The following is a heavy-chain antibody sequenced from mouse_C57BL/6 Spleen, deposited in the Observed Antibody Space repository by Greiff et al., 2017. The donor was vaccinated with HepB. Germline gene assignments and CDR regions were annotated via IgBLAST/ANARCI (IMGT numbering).Heavy chain of an antibody. CDR1: GFNIKDYY. CDR2: IDPEDGDT. D-gene: IGHD3-2*02. CDR3: TQTAQAPLDY. Sequence: VQLQQSGAELVRPGASVKLSCTASGFNIKDYYMHWVKQRPEQGLEWIGRIDPEDGDTEYDPKFQGKATMTADTSSNTAYLQLSSLTSEDTAVYYCTQTAQAPLDYWGQGTTLTVSS. J-gene: IGHJ2*01. V-gene: IGHV14-1*01.